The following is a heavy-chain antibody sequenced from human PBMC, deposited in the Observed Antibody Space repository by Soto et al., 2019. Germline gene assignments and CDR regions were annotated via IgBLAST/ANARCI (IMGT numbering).Heavy chain of an antibody. V-gene: IGHV1-69*01. CDR2: IIPIFATV. J-gene: IGHJ4*02. D-gene: IGHD5-18*01. CDR3: ARGGRGYSSAPRYYFDY. CDR1: GGSFTRNP. Sequence: QVQLGRPGPEVKKPGPSVRVSGKASGGSFTRNPISGVGQALGQGLEWMAGIIPIFATVHYAQKFQGRVTITADESTSTAYMELTSLRSEDTAVYFCARGGRGYSSAPRYYFDYWGQGTLVTVSS.